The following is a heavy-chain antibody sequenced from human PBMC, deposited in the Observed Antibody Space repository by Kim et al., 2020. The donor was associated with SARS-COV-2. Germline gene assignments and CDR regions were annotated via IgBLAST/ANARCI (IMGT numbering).Heavy chain of an antibody. D-gene: IGHD5-12*01. CDR2: TYDTGST. V-gene: IGHV4-59*01. Sequence: SETLSLTCTVSGGPSSSYYWTWIRQPPGKGLEWIGYTYDTGSTNYNASLKSRVTISLDRSKSQFSLNLNSVTAADTAVYYCARGVTVATIHYFDYWGQGALFTVSS. CDR1: GGPSSSYY. J-gene: IGHJ4*02. CDR3: ARGVTVATIHYFDY.